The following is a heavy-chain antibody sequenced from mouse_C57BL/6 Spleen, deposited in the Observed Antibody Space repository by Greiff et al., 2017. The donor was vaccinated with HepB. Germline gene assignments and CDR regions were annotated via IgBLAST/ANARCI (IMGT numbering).Heavy chain of an antibody. CDR1: GYTFTSYW. CDR3: AKGGFFYYYAMDY. CDR2: IHPNSGST. D-gene: IGHD3-3*01. Sequence: QVQLQQSGAELVKPGASVRLSCKASGYTFTSYWMHWVKQRPGQGLEWIGMIHPNSGSTNYNEKFKSKATLTVDKSSSTAYMQLSSLTSEDSAVYYCAKGGFFYYYAMDYWGQGTSVTVSS. J-gene: IGHJ4*01. V-gene: IGHV1-64*01.